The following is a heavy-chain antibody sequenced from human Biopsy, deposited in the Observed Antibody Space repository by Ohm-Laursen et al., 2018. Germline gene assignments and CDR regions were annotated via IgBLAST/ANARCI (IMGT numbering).Heavy chain of an antibody. CDR1: GGSFSNSG. J-gene: IGHJ6*02. Sequence: SVKVSCKASGGSFSNSGITWVRQAPGQGLEWMGRSIPMLGIANYAQKFQDRLTITSDKSTRTAYMELSSLRSEDTAVYYCARTSIMDVWGQGTTVTVSS. CDR3: ARTSIMDV. V-gene: IGHV1-69*04. CDR2: SIPMLGIA. D-gene: IGHD2/OR15-2a*01.